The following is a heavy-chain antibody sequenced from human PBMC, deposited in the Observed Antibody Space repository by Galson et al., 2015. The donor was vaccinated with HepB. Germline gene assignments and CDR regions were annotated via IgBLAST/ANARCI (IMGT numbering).Heavy chain of an antibody. J-gene: IGHJ4*02. CDR1: GFTFSSYW. V-gene: IGHV3-7*03. CDR2: IKQDGSEK. Sequence: SLRLSCVASGFTFSSYWMSWVRQAPGKGLEWVANIKQDGSEKYYVDSVKGRFTISRDNAKNSLYLQMNSLRAEDTAVYYCASTNPWRVATVGYWGQGTLVTVSS. CDR3: ASTNPWRVATVGY. D-gene: IGHD5-12*01.